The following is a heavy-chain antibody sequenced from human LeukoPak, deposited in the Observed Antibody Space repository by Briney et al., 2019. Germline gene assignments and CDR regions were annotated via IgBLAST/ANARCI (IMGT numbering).Heavy chain of an antibody. J-gene: IGHJ4*02. CDR1: GFTFDDYA. Sequence: GGSLRLSCAASGFTFDDYAMHWVRQAPGKGLEWVSGISWNSGSIGYADSVKGRFTISRDNAKNSLYLQMNSLKTEDTAVYYCTTDPLYYYDSSGFRYWGQGTLVTVSS. V-gene: IGHV3-9*01. D-gene: IGHD3-22*01. CDR2: ISWNSGSI. CDR3: TTDPLYYYDSSGFRY.